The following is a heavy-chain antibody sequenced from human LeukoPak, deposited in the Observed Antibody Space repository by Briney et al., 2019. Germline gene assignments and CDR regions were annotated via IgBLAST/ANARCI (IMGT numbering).Heavy chain of an antibody. D-gene: IGHD2-21*01. CDR1: GFSFSDSP. J-gene: IGHJ5*02. CDR3: ESSITKAGGS. CDR2: IRSKDQNSAT. Sequence: GGSLRLSCAASGFSFSDSPIHWVRQASGKGLEWVGSIRSKDQNSATAYAESVKGRFTISRDDSKNMAYLQMSSLRIEDTAVYYCESSITKAGGSWGQGTLVTVSS. V-gene: IGHV3-73*01.